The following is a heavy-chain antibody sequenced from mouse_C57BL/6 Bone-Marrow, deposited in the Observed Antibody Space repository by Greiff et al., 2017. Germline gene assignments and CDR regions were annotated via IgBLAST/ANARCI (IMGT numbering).Heavy chain of an antibody. CDR1: GFNIKDDY. V-gene: IGHV14-4*01. CDR2: IEPENGDT. CDR3: TTVVHY. D-gene: IGHD1-1*01. J-gene: IGHJ2*01. Sequence: VQLQQSGAELVRPGASVKLSCTASGFNIKDDYMHWVKQRPEQGLEWIGWIEPENGDTEYASKFQGKATITADTASNTADLQLSSLTSEDTAVYYCTTVVHYWGQGTTLTVSS.